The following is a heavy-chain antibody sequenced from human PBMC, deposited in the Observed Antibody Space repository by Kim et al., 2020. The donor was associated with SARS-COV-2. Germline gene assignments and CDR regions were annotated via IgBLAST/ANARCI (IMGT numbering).Heavy chain of an antibody. D-gene: IGHD1-26*01. V-gene: IGHV3-30*03. J-gene: IGHJ4*02. CDR1: GFTFNTYG. CDR2: ISYDGSHK. Sequence: GGSLRLSCAASGFTFNTYGMYWVRQAPGKGLEWVAVISYDGSHKYYVDSVKGRFTISRDNSKNTLYLQMNSLRIEDTAVYYCARSFSGSYFGYDYWGQGSLVTVSS. CDR3: ARSFSGSYFGYDY.